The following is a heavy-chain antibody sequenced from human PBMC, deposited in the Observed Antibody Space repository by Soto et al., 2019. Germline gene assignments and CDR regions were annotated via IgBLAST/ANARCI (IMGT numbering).Heavy chain of an antibody. CDR1: GYSFTSTC. CDR2: INPAGGTT. V-gene: IGHV1-46*01. J-gene: IGHJ4*02. D-gene: IGHD2-21*02. CDR3: ARKVVTYYDN. Sequence: QVQLVQSGAEVKKPGASVRISCRASGYSFTSTCVHWVRQAPGQGPEWMGIINPAGGTTYYAQKFQGRLTITSDTSTDTVFMDLNDLTSEDTAVYFCARKVVTYYDNWGQGTLLTVSS.